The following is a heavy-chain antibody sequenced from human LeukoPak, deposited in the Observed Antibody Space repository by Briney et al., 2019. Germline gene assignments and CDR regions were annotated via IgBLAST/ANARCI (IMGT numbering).Heavy chain of an antibody. CDR1: GGSISSSSYY. Sequence: PSETLSLTXTVSGGSISSSSYYWGWIRQPPGKGLEWIGSIYYSGSTYYNPSLKSRVTISVDTSKNQFSLKLSSVTAADTAVYYCARYIEMATIDYFDYWGQGTLVTVSS. J-gene: IGHJ4*02. CDR3: ARYIEMATIDYFDY. V-gene: IGHV4-39*01. CDR2: IYYSGST. D-gene: IGHD5-24*01.